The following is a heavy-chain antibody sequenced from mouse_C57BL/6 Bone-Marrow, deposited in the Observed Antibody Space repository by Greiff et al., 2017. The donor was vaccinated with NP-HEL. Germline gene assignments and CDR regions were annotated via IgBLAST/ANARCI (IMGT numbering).Heavy chain of an antibody. CDR1: GFTFSDYG. J-gene: IGHJ2*01. V-gene: IGHV5-17*01. D-gene: IGHD2-2*01. CDR3: ARPGYDGATLYYFDY. Sequence: EVQLVESGGGLVKPGGSLKLSCAASGFTFSDYGMHWVRQAPEKGLEWVAYISSGSSTIYYADTVKGRFTISRDNAKNTLFLQMTSLRSEDTAMYYCARPGYDGATLYYFDYWGQGTTLTVSS. CDR2: ISSGSSTI.